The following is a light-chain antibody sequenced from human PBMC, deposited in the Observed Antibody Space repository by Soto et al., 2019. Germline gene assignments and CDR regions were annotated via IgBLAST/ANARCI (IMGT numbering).Light chain of an antibody. CDR3: QEYNSGPT. Sequence: DIQMTQSPSSLSAFVGESVTITCRASQGISNSLAWYQQKPGKAPKLLIYGASTLQSGVPSRFSGGGSGTDFTLTISSLQPEDIATYYCQEYNSGPTFGGGTKVEIK. J-gene: IGKJ4*01. CDR2: GAS. CDR1: QGISNS. V-gene: IGKV1-27*01.